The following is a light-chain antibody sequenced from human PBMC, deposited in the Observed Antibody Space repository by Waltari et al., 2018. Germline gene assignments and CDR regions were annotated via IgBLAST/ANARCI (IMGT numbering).Light chain of an antibody. CDR2: RDS. CDR1: NIGSKT. J-gene: IGLJ3*02. CDR3: QVWDSSTACV. V-gene: IGLV3-9*01. Sequence: SYELTQPLSLSVASGQTARLTCGGNNIGSKTVHGYQQKQGQAPVLVIYRDSNRPSGIPERFSGSNSGNTATLTISRAQAGDEADYYCQVWDSSTACVFGGGTKLTVL.